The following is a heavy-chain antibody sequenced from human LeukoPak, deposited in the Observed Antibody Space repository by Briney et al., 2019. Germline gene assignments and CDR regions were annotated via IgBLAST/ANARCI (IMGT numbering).Heavy chain of an antibody. Sequence: SETLSLTCTVSGGSISSYYWSWIQQPPGKGLEWIGYIYYSGSTNYNPSLKSRVTISVDTSKNQFSLKLSSVTAADTAVYYCARDQKVTTVSSGAFDIWGQGTMVTVSS. J-gene: IGHJ3*02. V-gene: IGHV4-59*01. CDR3: ARDQKVTTVSSGAFDI. CDR1: GGSISSYY. CDR2: IYYSGST. D-gene: IGHD4-17*01.